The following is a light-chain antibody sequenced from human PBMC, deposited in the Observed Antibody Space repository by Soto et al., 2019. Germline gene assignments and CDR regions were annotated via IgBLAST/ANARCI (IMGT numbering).Light chain of an antibody. CDR1: SSDVGGYNY. Sequence: QSALTQPASVSGSPGQSITISCTGTSSDVGGYNYVSWYQQHPGKAPKLMIYDVSNRPSGVSNRFSGSKSGNTASLTISGLQAEEEADYYCSSYTSSSFVVFGGGTKVTVL. J-gene: IGLJ2*01. CDR2: DVS. V-gene: IGLV2-14*01. CDR3: SSYTSSSFVV.